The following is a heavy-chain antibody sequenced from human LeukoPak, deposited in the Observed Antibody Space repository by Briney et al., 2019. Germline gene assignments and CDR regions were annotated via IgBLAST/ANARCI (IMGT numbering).Heavy chain of an antibody. Sequence: GASVKVSCKASGYTSTNYDINWVRQATGQGLEWMGYKNPNSGNSAYAQKFQGRVTITTDAYITTAYMELSGLRSEDTALYYCAREGLDYWGQGTLVTVSS. CDR2: KNPNSGNS. J-gene: IGHJ4*02. CDR3: AREGLDY. CDR1: GYTSTNYD. V-gene: IGHV1-8*01.